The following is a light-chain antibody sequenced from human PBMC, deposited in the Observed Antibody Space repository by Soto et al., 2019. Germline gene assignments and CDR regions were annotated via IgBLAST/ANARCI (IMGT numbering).Light chain of an antibody. Sequence: QSALTQPASVSGSPGQSITISCTGTSSDVGGYKYVSWYQQHPGKAPKLMIYEVSHRPSGVSDRFSGSKSGNTASLTISGLQAEDEADYYCSSYTSSSPRVFGTGTKLTVL. CDR3: SSYTSSSPRV. V-gene: IGLV2-14*01. CDR2: EVS. CDR1: SSDVGGYKY. J-gene: IGLJ1*01.